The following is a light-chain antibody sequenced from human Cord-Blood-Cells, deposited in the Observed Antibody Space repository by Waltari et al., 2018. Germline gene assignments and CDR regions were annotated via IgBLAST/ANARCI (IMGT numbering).Light chain of an antibody. Sequence: EIVLTHSQATLSLSPGEGATLSCRASQSVTSYLAWYQKKPGQAPRLRIYDASNRATGIPARFSGSGSGTDFTLTISSREPEDFAVYYCQQRSNWPPLTVGGGTKVEIK. CDR3: QQRSNWPPLT. V-gene: IGKV3-11*01. J-gene: IGKJ4*01. CDR1: QSVTSY. CDR2: DAS.